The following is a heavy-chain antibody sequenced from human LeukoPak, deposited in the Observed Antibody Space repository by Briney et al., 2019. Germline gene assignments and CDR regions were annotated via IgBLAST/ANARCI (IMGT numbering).Heavy chain of an antibody. Sequence: GGSLRLSCAASEFIFSSYAMTWVRQAPGKGLEWVSAISAGGGSTYYADSVKGRFTISRDNSKNTLYLQLNSLRAEDTAVYYCAKAGGWTNYFDYWGQGTLVTVSS. CDR3: AKAGGWTNYFDY. J-gene: IGHJ4*02. D-gene: IGHD6-19*01. V-gene: IGHV3-23*01. CDR1: EFIFSSYA. CDR2: ISAGGGST.